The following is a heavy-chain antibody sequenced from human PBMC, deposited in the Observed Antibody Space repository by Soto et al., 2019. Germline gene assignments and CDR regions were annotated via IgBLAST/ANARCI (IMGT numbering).Heavy chain of an antibody. CDR1: GFTFSSYA. Sequence: EVQLSGSGGGLVQPGGSLRLSCAASGFTFSSYAMRWVRQARGKGLEWVSAIIGSSTSTYYADSVKARFTISRENSQNTLYLQINSLRAEDTAVYYCAKDPSSGFAMENYFESWGQGTLVTVSS. CDR3: AKDPSSGFAMENYFES. J-gene: IGHJ4*02. CDR2: IIGSSTST. V-gene: IGHV3-23*01. D-gene: IGHD3-10*01.